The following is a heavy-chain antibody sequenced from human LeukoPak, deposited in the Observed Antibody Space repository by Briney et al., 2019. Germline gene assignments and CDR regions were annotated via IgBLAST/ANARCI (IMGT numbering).Heavy chain of an antibody. Sequence: ASVKVSCTASGYTFTGYYMHWVRQAPGQGLEWMGWINPNSGGTNYAQKFQGRVTMTRDTSISTAYMELSRLRSDDTAVYYCARLDVYCSSTSCEDYWGQGTLVTVSS. V-gene: IGHV1-2*02. CDR1: GYTFTGYY. CDR3: ARLDVYCSSTSCEDY. D-gene: IGHD2-2*01. CDR2: INPNSGGT. J-gene: IGHJ4*02.